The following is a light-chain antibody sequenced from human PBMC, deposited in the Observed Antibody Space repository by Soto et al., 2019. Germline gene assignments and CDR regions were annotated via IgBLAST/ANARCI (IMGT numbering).Light chain of an antibody. J-gene: IGLJ2*01. CDR2: EVS. Sequence: QPASVSGSPGQSITISCTGTSTDVGGYNYVSWYQHHPGKAPKLMIFEVSNRPSGVSHRFSGSKSGNTASLTISGLQAEDESDYYCSSYTSTNTVLFGGGTKLTVL. V-gene: IGLV2-14*01. CDR3: SSYTSTNTVL. CDR1: STDVGGYNY.